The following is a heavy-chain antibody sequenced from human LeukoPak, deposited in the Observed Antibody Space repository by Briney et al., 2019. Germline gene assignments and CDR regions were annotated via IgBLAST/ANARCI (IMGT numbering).Heavy chain of an antibody. CDR2: INPNSGGT. Sequence: GASVKVSCKASGYTFTGYYMHWVRQAPGQGLEWMGWINPNSGGTNYAQKFQGWVTMTRDTSITTAYMELSRLRSDDTAVYYCARGFKYFDWLLDYRGQGTLVTVSS. D-gene: IGHD3-9*01. CDR3: ARGFKYFDWLLDY. CDR1: GYTFTGYY. V-gene: IGHV1-2*04. J-gene: IGHJ4*02.